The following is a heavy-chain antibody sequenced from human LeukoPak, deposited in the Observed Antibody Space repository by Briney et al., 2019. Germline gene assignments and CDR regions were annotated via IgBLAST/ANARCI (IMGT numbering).Heavy chain of an antibody. CDR3: ARSRYGDFDS. CDR1: GYTFSNYD. J-gene: IGHJ5*01. CDR2: VNPSTGNT. D-gene: IGHD5-18*01. V-gene: IGHV1-8*01. Sequence: ASVKVSCKTSGYTFSNYDINWVRQASGQGLEWVGWVNPSTGNTGYAQKFQGRVSLTRVTSMSTAYLELRSLKSEDTAVYYCARSRYGDFDSWGQGTQVTVSS.